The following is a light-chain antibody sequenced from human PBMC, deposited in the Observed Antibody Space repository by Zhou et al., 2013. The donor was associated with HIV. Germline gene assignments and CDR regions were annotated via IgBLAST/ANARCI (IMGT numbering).Light chain of an antibody. CDR2: LGS. Sequence: DIVMTQSPLSLPVTPGEPASISCRSSQSLLHSNGYNYLDWYLQKPGQSPQLLIYLGSNRASGVPDRFSGSGSGTDFTLKISRVEAEDVGVYYCMQALLPFGPGTKVDIK. J-gene: IGKJ3*01. CDR1: QSLLHSNGYNY. CDR3: MQALLP. V-gene: IGKV2-28*01.